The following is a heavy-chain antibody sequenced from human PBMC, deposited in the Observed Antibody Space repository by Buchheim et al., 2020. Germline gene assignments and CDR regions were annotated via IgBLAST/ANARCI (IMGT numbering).Heavy chain of an antibody. CDR1: GGSISSSSYY. CDR3: ARLGDYIWGSLPDDY. D-gene: IGHD3-16*01. J-gene: IGHJ4*02. CDR2: IYYSGST. V-gene: IGHV4-39*01. Sequence: QLQLQESGPGLVKPSETLSLTCTVSGGSISSSSYYWGWIRQPPGKGLEWIGSIYYSGSTYYNPSLKSRVTISVDTSKNQFSLKLGCGTAAGTAVYYCARLGDYIWGSLPDDYWGQGTL.